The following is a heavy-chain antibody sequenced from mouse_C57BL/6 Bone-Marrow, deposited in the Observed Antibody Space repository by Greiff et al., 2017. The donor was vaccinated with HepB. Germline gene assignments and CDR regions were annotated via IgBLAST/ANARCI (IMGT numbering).Heavy chain of an antibody. CDR1: GYSFTGYF. J-gene: IGHJ4*01. CDR2: INPYNGDT. Sequence: VQLQQSGPELVKPGDSVKISCKASGYSFTGYFMNWVMQSHGKSLEWIGRINPYNGDTFYNQKFKGKATLTVDKSSSTAHMELRSLTSEDSAVYYCARRANYDYDGLAMDYWGQGTSVTVSS. D-gene: IGHD2-4*01. CDR3: ARRANYDYDGLAMDY. V-gene: IGHV1-20*01.